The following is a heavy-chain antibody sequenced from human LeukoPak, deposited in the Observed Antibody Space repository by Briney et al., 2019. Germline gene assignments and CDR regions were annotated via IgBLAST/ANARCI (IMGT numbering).Heavy chain of an antibody. CDR3: ARGDLGYCSSTSCYDHGMDV. Sequence: SETLSLTCTVSGGSISNYYWSWIRQPPGKGLEWIGYIYDSGSTNYNPSLKSRVTISVDTSKNQFSLKLSSVTAADTAVYYCARGDLGYCSSTSCYDHGMDVWGKGTTVTISS. CDR2: IYDSGST. V-gene: IGHV4-59*01. CDR1: GGSISNYY. D-gene: IGHD2-2*01. J-gene: IGHJ6*04.